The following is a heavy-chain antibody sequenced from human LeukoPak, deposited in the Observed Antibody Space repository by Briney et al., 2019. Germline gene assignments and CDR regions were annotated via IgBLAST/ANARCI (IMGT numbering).Heavy chain of an antibody. CDR2: MNPNSGNR. Sequence: ASVKVSCKASGYTFSSYDINWVRQATGQGLEWMGWMNPNSGNRGYAQKFQGRVTVTRNTSISTVYMEVSSLRSEDTAVYYRARGQNSYDSSGHSVDYWGQGTLVTVSS. J-gene: IGHJ4*02. CDR1: GYTFSSYD. D-gene: IGHD3-22*01. V-gene: IGHV1-8*01. CDR3: ARGQNSYDSSGHSVDY.